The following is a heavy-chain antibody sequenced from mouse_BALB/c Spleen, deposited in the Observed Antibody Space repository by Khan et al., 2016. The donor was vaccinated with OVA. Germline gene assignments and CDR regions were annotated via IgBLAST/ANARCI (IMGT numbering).Heavy chain of an antibody. CDR1: GFSLNNYS. CDR2: IWSAGST. J-gene: IGHJ3*01. Sequence: QVQLKQSGPGLVQPSQSLSITCTVSGFSLNNYSVHWVRQSPGKGLEWLGVIWSAGSTDYNAAFISRLTISKDNSRSQVFFKMNSLQPNDTAIYYCARRGKDDGRGAVFAYWGQGTLVTVSA. CDR3: ARRGKDDGRGAVFAY. D-gene: IGHD1-2*01. V-gene: IGHV2-2*02.